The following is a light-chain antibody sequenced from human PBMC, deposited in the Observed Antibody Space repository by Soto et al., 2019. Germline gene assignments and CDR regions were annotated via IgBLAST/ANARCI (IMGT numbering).Light chain of an antibody. J-gene: IGKJ2*01. CDR1: QSIVTY. CDR2: AAS. V-gene: IGKV1-39*01. Sequence: DIQMTQSPNSLSASVGDRVTITCRASQSIVTYLNWYQQRPGKAPNLLVYAASSSQSGVPSRFSGSGSGTDSTLTISTLQPEDFATYYCQQTYSPPYSIGQGTKLEI. CDR3: QQTYSPPYS.